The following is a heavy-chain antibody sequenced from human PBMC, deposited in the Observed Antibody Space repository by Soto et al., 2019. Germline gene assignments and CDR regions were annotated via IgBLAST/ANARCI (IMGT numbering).Heavy chain of an antibody. CDR2: ISESGGNT. CDR1: GFTFSSYL. J-gene: IGHJ4*02. CDR3: AKRLGGAGAGRAIDH. Sequence: EVQLLESGGGLVQPGGSLRLSCAASGFTFSSYLMSWVRQTPAKGLEWVSSISESGGNTYYADSVKGRFTISRDNSKNTLYLQMNSLRTEDTAIYYCAKRLGGAGAGRAIDHWGQGTLDTVSS. V-gene: IGHV3-23*01. D-gene: IGHD6-19*01.